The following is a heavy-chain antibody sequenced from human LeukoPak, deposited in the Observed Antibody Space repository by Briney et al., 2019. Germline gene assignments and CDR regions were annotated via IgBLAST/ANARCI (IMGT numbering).Heavy chain of an antibody. Sequence: SETLSLTCTVSGGSISSYYWSWIRQPPGKGLEWIGYIYYSGSTNYNPSLKSRVTISVDTSKNQFSLKLSSVTAADTAVYYCARDVGAYYYGMDVWGQGTTVTVSS. CDR2: IYYSGST. V-gene: IGHV4-59*01. CDR1: GGSISSYY. J-gene: IGHJ6*02. D-gene: IGHD1-26*01. CDR3: ARDVGAYYYGMDV.